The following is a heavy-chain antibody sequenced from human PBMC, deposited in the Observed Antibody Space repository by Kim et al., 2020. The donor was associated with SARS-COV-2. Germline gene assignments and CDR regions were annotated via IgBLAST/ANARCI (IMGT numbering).Heavy chain of an antibody. V-gene: IGHV3-49*03. CDR2: IRSKAYGGTT. Sequence: GGSLRLSCTASGFTFGDYAMSWFRQAPGKGLEWVGFIRSKAYGGTTEYAASVKGRFTISRDDSKSIAYLQMNSLKTEDTAVYYCTRGWGSGYYPNEYYFDYWGQGTLVTVSS. D-gene: IGHD3-22*01. CDR1: GFTFGDYA. J-gene: IGHJ4*02. CDR3: TRGWGSGYYPNEYYFDY.